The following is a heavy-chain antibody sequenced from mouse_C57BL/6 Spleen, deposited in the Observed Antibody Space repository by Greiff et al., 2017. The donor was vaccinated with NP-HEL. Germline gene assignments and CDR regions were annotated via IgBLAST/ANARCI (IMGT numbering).Heavy chain of an antibody. Sequence: QVQLKQPGAELVKPGASVKLSCKASGYTFTSYWMQWVKQRPGQGLEWIGEIDPSDSYTNYNQKFKGKATLTVDTPSRTAYMQLSSLTSEDSAVYYCARLRGNYFDYWGQGTTLTVSS. V-gene: IGHV1-50*01. CDR3: ARLRGNYFDY. J-gene: IGHJ2*01. CDR1: GYTFTSYW. CDR2: IDPSDSYT. D-gene: IGHD2-12*01.